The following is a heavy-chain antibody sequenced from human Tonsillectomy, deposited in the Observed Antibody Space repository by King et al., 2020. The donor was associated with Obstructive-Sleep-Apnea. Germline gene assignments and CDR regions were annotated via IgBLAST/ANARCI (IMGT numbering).Heavy chain of an antibody. CDR1: GYTFSSYG. CDR3: ARDVSGLGFGY. Sequence: QLVQSGAEVKKPGASVKVSCKASGYTFSSYGISWVRQAPGQGLEWMGWISTYNGDTKYPQNLQGRVTMTTDTPTNTAYMELRGLKSDDTAVYYCARDVSGLGFGYWGQGTLVTVSS. CDR2: ISTYNGDT. V-gene: IGHV1-18*01. J-gene: IGHJ4*02. D-gene: IGHD3-10*01.